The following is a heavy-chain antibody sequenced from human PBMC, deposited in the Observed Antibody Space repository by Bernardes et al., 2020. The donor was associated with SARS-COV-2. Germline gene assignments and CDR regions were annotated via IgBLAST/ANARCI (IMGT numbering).Heavy chain of an antibody. Sequence: SETLSLTCAVYGGSFSGYYWSWIRQPPGKGLEWIGEINHSGSTNYNPSLKSRVTISVDTSKNQFSLKLSSVTAADTAVYYCARGYSSSWFSFDYWGQGTLVTVSS. CDR2: INHSGST. CDR1: GGSFSGYY. D-gene: IGHD6-13*01. V-gene: IGHV4-34*01. J-gene: IGHJ4*02. CDR3: ARGYSSSWFSFDY.